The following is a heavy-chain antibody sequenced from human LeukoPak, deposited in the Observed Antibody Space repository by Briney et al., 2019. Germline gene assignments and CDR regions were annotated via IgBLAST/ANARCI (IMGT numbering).Heavy chain of an antibody. D-gene: IGHD1-26*01. CDR3: ARTAGVVGLQTHDY. Sequence: SETLSLTCTVSGGSISGYYWSWIRQPPGKGLEWIGYIYYSGSTNYNPSLKSRVTISVDTSKNQFSLKLSSVTAADTAVYYCARTAGVVGLQTHDYWGQGTLVTVSS. V-gene: IGHV4-59*01. J-gene: IGHJ4*02. CDR1: GGSISGYY. CDR2: IYYSGST.